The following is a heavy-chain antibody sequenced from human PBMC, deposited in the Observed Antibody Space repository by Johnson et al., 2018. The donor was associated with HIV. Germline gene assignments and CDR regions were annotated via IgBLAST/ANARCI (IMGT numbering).Heavy chain of an antibody. D-gene: IGHD1-26*01. CDR1: GLTFSNYG. Sequence: QVQLVESGGGVVQPGGSLRLSCAASGLTFSNYGFHWVRQAPGKGLDWVAFIRYDGSNKYYADSVKGRFTISRDNSKNTLYLQMNSLRAEDTAVYYCARELRAGGAFDIWGQGTMVTVSS. J-gene: IGHJ3*02. CDR3: ARELRAGGAFDI. CDR2: IRYDGSNK. V-gene: IGHV3-30*02.